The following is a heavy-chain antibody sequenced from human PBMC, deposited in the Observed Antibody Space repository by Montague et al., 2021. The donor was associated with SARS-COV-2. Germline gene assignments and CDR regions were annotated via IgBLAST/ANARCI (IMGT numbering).Heavy chain of an antibody. J-gene: IGHJ6*02. Sequence: SLRLSCAASGFTFSNYWMNWARQAPGKGLEWVASIKPDGSGQNDVDSVKGRFSISGDNAKNSLYLQMDNLRAEDTAIYYCAKNGGAHGLDVWGQGTSVSVSS. V-gene: IGHV3-7*01. CDR1: GFTFSNYW. CDR2: IKPDGSGQ. CDR3: AKNGGAHGLDV. D-gene: IGHD4-23*01.